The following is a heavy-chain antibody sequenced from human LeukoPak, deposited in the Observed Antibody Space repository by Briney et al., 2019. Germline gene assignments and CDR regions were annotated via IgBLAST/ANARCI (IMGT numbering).Heavy chain of an antibody. J-gene: IGHJ6*02. CDR1: GFTVSSNY. V-gene: IGHV3-53*04. CDR3: ARDRITMVRGSLYYYYGMGV. D-gene: IGHD3-10*01. Sequence: PGGSLRLSCAASGFTVSSNYMSWVRQAPGKGLEWVSVIYSGGSTYYADSVKGRFTISRHNSKNTLYLQMNSLRAEDTAVYYCARDRITMVRGSLYYYYGMGVWGQGTTVTVSS. CDR2: IYSGGST.